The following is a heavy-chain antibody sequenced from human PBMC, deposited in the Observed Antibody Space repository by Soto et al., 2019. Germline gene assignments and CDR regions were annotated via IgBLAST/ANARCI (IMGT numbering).Heavy chain of an antibody. CDR3: AREGLEGDYGGGGFDY. Sequence: QVQLVESGGGVVQPGRSLRLSCAASGFTFSSYGMHWVRQAPGKGLEWVAVIWYDGSNKYYADSVKGRFTISRDNSKNTLYLQMNSLRAEDTAVYYCAREGLEGDYGGGGFDYWGQGTLVTVSS. CDR1: GFTFSSYG. J-gene: IGHJ4*02. V-gene: IGHV3-33*01. D-gene: IGHD4-17*01. CDR2: IWYDGSNK.